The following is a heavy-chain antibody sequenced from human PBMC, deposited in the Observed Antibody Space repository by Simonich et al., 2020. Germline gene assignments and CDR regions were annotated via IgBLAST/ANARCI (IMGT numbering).Heavy chain of an antibody. CDR2: ISWKRGSI. Sequence: EVQLVESGGGLVQPGRSLRLSCAASGFTFDDYAMQWVGQSPGKGLVWVSCISWKRGSIGYADSFKDRFTISRDNAKNSLYLQMNSLRAEDTALYYCAKDVAAAGTEYFQHWGQGTLVTVSS. V-gene: IGHV3-9*01. CDR3: AKDVAAAGTEYFQH. CDR1: GFTFDDYA. D-gene: IGHD6-13*01. J-gene: IGHJ1*01.